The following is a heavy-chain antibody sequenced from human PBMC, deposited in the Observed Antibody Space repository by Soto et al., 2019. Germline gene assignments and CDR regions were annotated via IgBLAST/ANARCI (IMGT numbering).Heavy chain of an antibody. V-gene: IGHV4-34*01. J-gene: IGHJ2*01. CDR2: INHSGST. CDR1: GGSFRGYY. Sequence: QVQLQQWGAGLLKPSETLYLTCAVYGGSFRGYYWSWIRQPPGKGLEWIGEINHSGSTNYNPSLMSRVTISVDTSKNQFSLKLSSVTAADTAVYYCARGLGRPPRYFDLWGRGTLVTVSS. CDR3: ARGLGRPPRYFDL.